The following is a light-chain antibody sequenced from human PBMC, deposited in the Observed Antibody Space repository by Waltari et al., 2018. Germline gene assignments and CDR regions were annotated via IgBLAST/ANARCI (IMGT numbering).Light chain of an antibody. CDR1: FSDVGRYDY. J-gene: IGLJ1*01. CDR2: DVT. CDR3: TSYTSSTTTPYV. V-gene: IGLV2-14*03. Sequence: QSALTQPASVSGSPGQSITISCTGTFSDVGRYDYVSWYQQHPGKAPKLLSHDVTDRPSGVADRFSGSKSGNTASLTISGLQADDEADYYCTSYTSSTTTPYVFGTGTQVTV.